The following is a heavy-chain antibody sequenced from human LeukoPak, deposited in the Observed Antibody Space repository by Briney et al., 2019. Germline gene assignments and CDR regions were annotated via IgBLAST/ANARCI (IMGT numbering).Heavy chain of an antibody. D-gene: IGHD3-16*02. CDR3: AREMPQGDYVWGSYRYTPFDY. CDR1: GFTFSSYA. J-gene: IGHJ4*02. Sequence: GGSLRLSCAASGFTFSSYAMSWVRQAPGKGLEWVSDISGSGGSAYYADSVKGRFTISRDNAKNSLYLQMNSLRAEDTAVYYCAREMPQGDYVWGSYRYTPFDYWGQGTLVTVSS. CDR2: ISGSGGSA. V-gene: IGHV3-23*01.